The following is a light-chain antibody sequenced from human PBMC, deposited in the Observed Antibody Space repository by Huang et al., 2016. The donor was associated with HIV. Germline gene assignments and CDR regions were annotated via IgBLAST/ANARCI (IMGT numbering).Light chain of an antibody. V-gene: IGKV3-11*01. CDR1: QGVSSS. CDR2: AAS. J-gene: IGKJ2*01. Sequence: EVVLTQSPATLSLSPGERATLSCRASQGVSSSFAWYQQKPGQAPRLPIYAASVSATGIPARFSGSASGTDFTLTINSLEPEDFAVYYCQQRRNWPPYTFGQGTKLEIK. CDR3: QQRRNWPPYT.